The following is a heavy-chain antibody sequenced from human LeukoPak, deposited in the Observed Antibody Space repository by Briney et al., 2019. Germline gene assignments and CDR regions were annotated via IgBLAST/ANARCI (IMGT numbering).Heavy chain of an antibody. Sequence: GGSPRLSCAASGFTFSSYWMSWVRQAPGKGLEWVANIKQDGSEKYYVDSVKGRFTISRDNAKNSLYLQMNSLRAEDTAVYYCARDQGDSSSSPVRWFDPWGQGTLVTVSS. CDR3: ARDQGDSSSSPVRWFDP. D-gene: IGHD6-6*01. V-gene: IGHV3-7*01. CDR1: GFTFSSYW. CDR2: IKQDGSEK. J-gene: IGHJ5*02.